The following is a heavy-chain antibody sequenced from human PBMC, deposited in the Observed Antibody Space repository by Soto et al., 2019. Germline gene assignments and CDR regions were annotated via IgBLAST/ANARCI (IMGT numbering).Heavy chain of an antibody. CDR1: GFTFSSYA. D-gene: IGHD3-16*01. CDR2: ISGSGGST. V-gene: IGHV3-23*01. J-gene: IGHJ4*02. CDR3: AKRAYGSYFDY. Sequence: EVQLLESGGGLVQPGGSLRLSCAASGFTFSSYAMNWVRQAPGKGLEWVSVISGSGGSTYYADSVKGRFTISRDNSMNTLYMQMKSLGAEDTTVYYCAKRAYGSYFDYRGQGTLVTVSS.